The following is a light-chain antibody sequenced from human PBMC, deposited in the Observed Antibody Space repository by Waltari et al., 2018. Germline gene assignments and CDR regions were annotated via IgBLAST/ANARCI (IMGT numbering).Light chain of an antibody. V-gene: IGLV3-21*02. Sequence: SYVLTQAPSVSVAPGQAARITCGGTNIGSKSVHWYQQKPGQAPELVVYDDGDRHSGIPERFSGANSGNTATLTISRVEAGDEADYYCQVWDSSSEYVVFGGGTKLTVL. CDR2: DDG. CDR1: NIGSKS. CDR3: QVWDSSSEYVV. J-gene: IGLJ2*01.